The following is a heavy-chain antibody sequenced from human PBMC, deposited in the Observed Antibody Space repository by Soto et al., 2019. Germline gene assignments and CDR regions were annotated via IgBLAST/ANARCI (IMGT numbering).Heavy chain of an antibody. Sequence: ETLSLTCTVSGGSISSYYWSWIRQPAGKGLEWTGRIYTSGSTNYNPSLKSRVAMSVDTSKNQFSLKLSSVTAADTAVYYCARETYYDFWSGYYTEYYFAYWGQGTLVTAPQ. D-gene: IGHD3-3*01. J-gene: IGHJ4*02. CDR1: GGSISSYY. CDR2: IYTSGST. V-gene: IGHV4-4*07. CDR3: ARETYYDFWSGYYTEYYFAY.